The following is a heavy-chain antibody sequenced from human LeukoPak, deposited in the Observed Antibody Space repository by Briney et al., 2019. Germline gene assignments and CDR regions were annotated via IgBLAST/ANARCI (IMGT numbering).Heavy chain of an antibody. CDR3: ANTYYDILTGYLTDSWFDP. D-gene: IGHD3-9*01. CDR1: GGIFSSYA. J-gene: IGHJ5*02. V-gene: IGHV1-69*06. CDR2: IIPIFGTT. Sequence: SVKVSCKASGGIFSSYAISWVRQAPGQGLEWMGGIIPIFGTTNYAQKFQGRVTITADKSTSTAYMELSSLRSEDTAVYYCANTYYDILTGYLTDSWFDPWGQGTLVTVSS.